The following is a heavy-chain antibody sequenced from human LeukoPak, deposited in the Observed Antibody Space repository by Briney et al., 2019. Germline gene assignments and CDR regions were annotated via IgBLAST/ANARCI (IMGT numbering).Heavy chain of an antibody. Sequence: SETLSLTCTVSGGSIRSYYWSWIRQPAGKGLEWIGRIYTSGSTNYNPSLKSRVTMSVDTSKNQFSLKLSSVTAADTAVYYCARDSRYCSGGSCRKLDYYYYMDVWGKGTTVTISS. D-gene: IGHD2-15*01. CDR3: ARDSRYCSGGSCRKLDYYYYMDV. CDR1: GGSIRSYY. J-gene: IGHJ6*03. CDR2: IYTSGST. V-gene: IGHV4-4*07.